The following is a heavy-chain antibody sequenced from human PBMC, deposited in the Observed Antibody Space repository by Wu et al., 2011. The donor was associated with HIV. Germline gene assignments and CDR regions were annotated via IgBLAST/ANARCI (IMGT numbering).Heavy chain of an antibody. V-gene: IGHV1-2*02. D-gene: IGHD4-17*01. J-gene: IGHJ2*01. CDR2: INPNSGDT. CDR3: ARETPDYGDYVVFDL. CDR1: GYTFSAYY. Sequence: QVQLVQSGAEVKKPRASVKVSCKASGYTFSAYYMHWVRQAPGQGLEWMGWINPNSGDTDYAQKLQGRVTMTRDTSISTAYMELSRLRSDDTAVYYCARETPDYGDYVVFDLWGRGTLVTVSS.